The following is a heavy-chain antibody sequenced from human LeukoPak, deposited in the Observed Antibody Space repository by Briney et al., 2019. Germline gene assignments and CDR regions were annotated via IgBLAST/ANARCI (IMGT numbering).Heavy chain of an antibody. J-gene: IGHJ4*02. V-gene: IGHV3-23*01. Sequence: TGGSLRLSCAASGFTFSSYAMSWVRQAPGKGLEWVSAISGSGGSTYYADSVKGRFTISRDNSKNTLYLQMNSLRAEDTAVYYCAKDPQGASSSWYLDYFDYWGQGTLVTVSS. D-gene: IGHD6-13*01. CDR2: ISGSGGST. CDR1: GFTFSSYA. CDR3: AKDPQGASSSWYLDYFDY.